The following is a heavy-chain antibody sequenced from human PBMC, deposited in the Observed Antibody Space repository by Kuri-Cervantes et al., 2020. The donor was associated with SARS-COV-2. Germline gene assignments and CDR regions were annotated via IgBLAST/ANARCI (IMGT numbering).Heavy chain of an antibody. CDR2: IIPIFGTA. V-gene: IGHV1-69*13. D-gene: IGHD4-11*01. J-gene: IGHJ6*02. CDR3: ARAGTAQSNYSRINYYYGMDV. Sequence: SVKVSCKASGYTFTSYGISWVRQAPGQGLEWMGGIIPIFGTANYAQKFQGRVTITADESTSTAYMELSSLRSEDTAVYYCARAGTAQSNYSRINYYYGMDVWGQGTTVTVSS. CDR1: GYTFTSYG.